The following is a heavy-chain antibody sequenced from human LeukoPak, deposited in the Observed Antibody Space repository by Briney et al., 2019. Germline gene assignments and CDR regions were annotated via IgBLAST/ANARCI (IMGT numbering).Heavy chain of an antibody. Sequence: GGSLRLSCGASGFTFRDYGFHWVRQAPGKGLEWVASIRYDATEKHYADSVKGRFSISRDNSKNTLYLQMNSLRIEDTAVYYCAKHPYSCGHGTLVTVSS. CDR2: IRYDATEK. V-gene: IGHV3-30*02. CDR3: AKHPYS. J-gene: IGHJ5*01. CDR1: GFTFRDYG.